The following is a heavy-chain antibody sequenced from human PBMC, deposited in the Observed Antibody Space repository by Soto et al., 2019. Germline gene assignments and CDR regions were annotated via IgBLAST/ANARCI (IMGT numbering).Heavy chain of an antibody. D-gene: IGHD1-26*01. CDR2: ISAYNGNT. CDR1: GYTFTSYG. Sequence: ASVKVSCKASGYTFTSYGISWVRQAPGQGLEWMGWISAYNGNTNYAQKFQGWVTMTRDTSISTAYMELSRLRSDDTAVYYCARKLTGGGLEGVPGSAPGAKGTWVPVSP. CDR3: ARKLTGGGLEGVPGSAP. V-gene: IGHV1-18*01. J-gene: IGHJ5*02.